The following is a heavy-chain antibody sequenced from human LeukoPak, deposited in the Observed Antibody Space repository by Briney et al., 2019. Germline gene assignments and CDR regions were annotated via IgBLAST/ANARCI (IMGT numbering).Heavy chain of an antibody. V-gene: IGHV4-59*01. CDR2: IYYSGST. CDR1: GGSISSYY. Sequence: NPSETLSLTCTVSGGSISSYYWSWIRQPPGKGLEWIGYIYYSGSTNYNPSLKSRVTISVDTSKNQFSLKLSSVTAAHTAVYYCARGYYYDSSGYDAFDIWGQGTMVTVSS. J-gene: IGHJ3*02. CDR3: ARGYYYDSSGYDAFDI. D-gene: IGHD3-22*01.